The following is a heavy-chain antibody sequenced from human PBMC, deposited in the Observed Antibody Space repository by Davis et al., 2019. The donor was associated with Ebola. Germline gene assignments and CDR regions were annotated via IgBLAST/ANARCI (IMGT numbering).Heavy chain of an antibody. CDR2: INSKIGET. V-gene: IGHV1-2*06. Sequence: ASVKVSCKASGYTFTAYFMHWVRQAPGQGLEWMGRINSKIGETDYAQKFQGRVTMTRDTSIRTVYMELSSLRFDDTAIYYCARYGGYDLDFWGQGTLVAVSS. D-gene: IGHD5-12*01. CDR3: ARYGGYDLDF. CDR1: GYTFTAYF. J-gene: IGHJ4*02.